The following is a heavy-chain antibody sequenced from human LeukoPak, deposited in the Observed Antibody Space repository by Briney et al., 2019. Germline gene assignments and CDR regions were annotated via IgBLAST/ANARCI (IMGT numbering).Heavy chain of an antibody. CDR1: GGSISSYY. J-gene: IGHJ4*02. D-gene: IGHD3-22*01. Sequence: PSETLSLTCTVSGGSISSYYWSWIRQPPGKGLEWIGYIYYSGSTNYNPSLKSRVTISVDTSKNQSSLKRSSVTAADTAVYYCARGKKIEYYFDYWGQGTLVTVSS. V-gene: IGHV4-59*01. CDR3: ARGKKIEYYFDY. CDR2: IYYSGST.